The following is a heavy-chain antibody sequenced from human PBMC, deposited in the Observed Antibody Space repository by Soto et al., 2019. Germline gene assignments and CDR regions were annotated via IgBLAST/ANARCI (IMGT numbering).Heavy chain of an antibody. V-gene: IGHV3-23*01. CDR3: AKHLTWDYFDY. Sequence: GGSLRLSCAASGFTFNNYAMNWVRQAPGKGLEWVATISATGGSTYYADSVKGRFTISRDNSKNTLYLQMNSLRVEDTAVYYCAKHLTWDYFDYWCQGTLVTVSS. CDR2: ISATGGST. D-gene: IGHD7-27*01. J-gene: IGHJ4*02. CDR1: GFTFNNYA.